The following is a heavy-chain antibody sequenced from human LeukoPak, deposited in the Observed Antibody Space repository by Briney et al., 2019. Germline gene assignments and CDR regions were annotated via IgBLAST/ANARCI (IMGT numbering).Heavy chain of an antibody. J-gene: IGHJ4*02. CDR3: VRALGSSSADY. Sequence: GGSLRLSCAASGFTFTNYWMSWVRQAPGKGLEWVANIKQDGSEKYYVDSVEGRFTISRDNAKNSVSLQTNSLRGEDTAVYYCVRALGSSSADYWGQGTLVTVSS. CDR2: IKQDGSEK. CDR1: GFTFTNYW. D-gene: IGHD6-6*01. V-gene: IGHV3-7*01.